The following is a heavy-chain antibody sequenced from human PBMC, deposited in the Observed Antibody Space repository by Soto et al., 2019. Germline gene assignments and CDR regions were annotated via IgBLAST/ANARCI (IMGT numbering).Heavy chain of an antibody. CDR1: GASISSSSYY. CDR2: IYFSGST. V-gene: IGHV4-39*01. D-gene: IGHD1-26*01. Sequence: QVKLQESGPGLVKPSETLSLTCTVSGASISSSSYYWGGIRQPPGKGLGWIGTIYFSGSTYYNPSLKGRVTIYVDTSKNQFSLKLSSVTAADTAVYYCARLPYSTSLDYWGQGTLVTVSS. CDR3: ARLPYSTSLDY. J-gene: IGHJ4*02.